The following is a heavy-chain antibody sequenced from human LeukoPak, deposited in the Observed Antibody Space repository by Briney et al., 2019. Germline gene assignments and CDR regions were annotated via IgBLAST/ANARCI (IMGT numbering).Heavy chain of an antibody. V-gene: IGHV3-23*01. CDR1: GFTFSSYA. Sequence: GGSLRLSCAASGFTFSSYAMSWARQAPGKGLEWVSAISGSGGSTYYADSVKGRFTISRDNSKNTLYLQMNSLRAEDTAVYYCAKEVGATREGSVFDYWGQGTLVTVSS. J-gene: IGHJ4*02. D-gene: IGHD1-26*01. CDR3: AKEVGATREGSVFDY. CDR2: ISGSGGST.